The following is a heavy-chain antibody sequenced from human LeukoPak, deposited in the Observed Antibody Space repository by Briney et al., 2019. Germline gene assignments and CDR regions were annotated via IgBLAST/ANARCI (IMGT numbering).Heavy chain of an antibody. CDR3: ARDQGSYYGVDV. J-gene: IGHJ6*02. CDR1: GGSISDYY. V-gene: IGHV4-4*07. Sequence: SETLSLTCTVSGGSISDYYWTWIRQPPGKGLEWIGRMYTSGTTKYNPSLKSRVTMSVDTSNNQFSLKVSSVTAADTAVYYCARDQGSYYGVDVWGQGTTVTVSS. CDR2: MYTSGTT.